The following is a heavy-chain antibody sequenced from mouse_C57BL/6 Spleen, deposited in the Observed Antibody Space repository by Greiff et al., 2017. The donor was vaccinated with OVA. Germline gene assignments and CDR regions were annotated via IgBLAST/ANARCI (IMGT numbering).Heavy chain of an antibody. V-gene: IGHV1-26*01. Sequence: EVQLQQSGPELVKPGASVKISCKASGYTFTDYYMNWVKQSHGKSLEWIGDINPNNGGTRYNQTFKGKATLTVDKSSSTAYMELRSLTSEDSAVYYCARVGRRWGQGTLVTVSA. CDR2: INPNNGGT. CDR3: ARVGRR. D-gene: IGHD4-1*01. J-gene: IGHJ3*02. CDR1: GYTFTDYY.